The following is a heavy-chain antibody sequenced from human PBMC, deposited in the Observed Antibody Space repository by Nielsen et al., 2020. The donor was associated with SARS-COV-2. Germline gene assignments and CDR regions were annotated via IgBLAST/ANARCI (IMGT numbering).Heavy chain of an antibody. CDR1: GFIVSNNY. CDR2: IHRGGST. Sequence: GESLKISCAASGFIVSNNYMSWVRQAPGKGLEWVSVIHRGGSTNYADSVRGRFTISRDNSKNTLYLQMNSLRAEDTALYYCTRDSNGMDVWGRGTTVTVSS. J-gene: IGHJ6*02. V-gene: IGHV3-66*02. CDR3: TRDSNGMDV. D-gene: IGHD2-21*01.